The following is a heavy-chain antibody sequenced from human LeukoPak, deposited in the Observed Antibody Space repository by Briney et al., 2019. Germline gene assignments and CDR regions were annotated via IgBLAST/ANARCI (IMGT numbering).Heavy chain of an antibody. Sequence: PSQTLSLTCTVSGGSISSGDYYWSWIRQPPGKGLEWIGYIYYSGSTYYNPSLKSRVTISVDTSKNQFSLKLSSVTAADTAVYYCGRGGGVCFGVFPPPYYFDSGGQETRVTFSS. CDR2: IYYSGST. D-gene: IGHD3-10*01. J-gene: IGHJ4*02. CDR3: GRGGGVCFGVFPPPYYFDS. CDR1: GGSISSGDYY. V-gene: IGHV4-30-4*01.